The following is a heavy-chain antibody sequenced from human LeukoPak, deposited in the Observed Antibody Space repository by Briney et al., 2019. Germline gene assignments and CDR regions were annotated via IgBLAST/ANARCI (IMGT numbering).Heavy chain of an antibody. Sequence: SETLSLTCAVYGGSFSGYYWSWIRQPPGKGLEWIGEINHSRSTNYNPSLKSRVTISVDTSKNQFSLKLSSVTAADTAVYYCARGQEDIVVVVAAHNSYYFDYWGQGTLVTVSS. CDR2: INHSRST. CDR1: GGSFSGYY. J-gene: IGHJ4*02. D-gene: IGHD2-15*01. V-gene: IGHV4-34*01. CDR3: ARGQEDIVVVVAAHNSYYFDY.